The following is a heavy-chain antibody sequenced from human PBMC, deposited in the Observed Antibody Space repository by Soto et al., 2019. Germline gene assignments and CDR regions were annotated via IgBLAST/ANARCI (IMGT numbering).Heavy chain of an antibody. CDR1: GFTFSSYG. V-gene: IGHV3-7*01. CDR3: ARGTYCGTDCHYHFDS. Sequence: GGSLRLSCAASGFTFSSYGMHWVRQAPGKGLEWVANIKQDGSANNYLDSVKGRFTISRDNAEKSVYLEMSSLRVEDTAIYYCARGTYCGTDCHYHFDSWGQGTLVTVSS. J-gene: IGHJ4*02. CDR2: IKQDGSAN. D-gene: IGHD2-21*02.